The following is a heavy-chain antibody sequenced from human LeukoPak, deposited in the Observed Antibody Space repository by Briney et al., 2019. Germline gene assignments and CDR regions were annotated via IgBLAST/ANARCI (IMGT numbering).Heavy chain of an antibody. CDR2: LYYSGST. CDR1: GGSISSSSYY. J-gene: IGHJ4*02. D-gene: IGHD3-22*01. CDR3: ARHTHTYYYDSSGYTDY. V-gene: IGHV4-39*01. Sequence: SETLSLTCTVSGGSISSSSYYWGWIRQPPGKGMEWIGRLYYSGSTYYNPSLKSRVTISVDTSKNQLSLKLSSVTAADTAVYYCARHTHTYYYDSSGYTDYWGQGTLVTVSS.